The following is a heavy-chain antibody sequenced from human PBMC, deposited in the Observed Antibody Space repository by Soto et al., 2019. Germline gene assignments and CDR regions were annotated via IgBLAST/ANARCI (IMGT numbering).Heavy chain of an antibody. D-gene: IGHD1-1*01. CDR2: IITFFGAA. CDR3: ARGGKERFRGSGMDV. J-gene: IGHJ6*02. Sequence: ASVNVSCPAPGGRFRTYAFNWVRQAPGQGLEWLGGIITFFGAAMYAQKFQGRVTITADEFTTTAYMELSGLRSEDTAVYYCARGGKERFRGSGMDVWGQGTTVTVSS. V-gene: IGHV1-69*13. CDR1: GGRFRTYA.